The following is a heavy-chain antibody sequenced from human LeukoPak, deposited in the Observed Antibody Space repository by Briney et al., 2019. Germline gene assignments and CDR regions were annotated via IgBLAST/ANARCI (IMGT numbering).Heavy chain of an antibody. Sequence: PGGSLRLSCAASGFTFSSYAMSWVRQAPGKGLEWVSAISGSGGSTYYADSVKGRFTISRDNSKNTLYLQMNSLRAEDTAVYYCAKNMNYGSGSYYNPIFDYWGQGTLVTVSS. D-gene: IGHD3-10*01. CDR1: GFTFSSYA. J-gene: IGHJ4*02. V-gene: IGHV3-23*01. CDR3: AKNMNYGSGSYYNPIFDY. CDR2: ISGSGGST.